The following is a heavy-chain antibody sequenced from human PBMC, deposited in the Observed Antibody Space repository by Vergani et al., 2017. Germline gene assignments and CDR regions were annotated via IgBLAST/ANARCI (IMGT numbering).Heavy chain of an antibody. Sequence: EVQLVESGGGLVQPGGSLRLSCAASGFTFSSYAMSWVRQAPGKGLEWVSAISGSGGSTSYADSVKGRFTIARDNSKNTLYLQMNSLRAEDTAVYYCAKGGYCSGGSCYSYYYYYMDVWGKGTTVTVSS. CDR3: AKGGYCSGGSCYSYYYYYMDV. CDR1: GFTFSSYA. D-gene: IGHD2-15*01. J-gene: IGHJ6*03. V-gene: IGHV3-23*04. CDR2: ISGSGGST.